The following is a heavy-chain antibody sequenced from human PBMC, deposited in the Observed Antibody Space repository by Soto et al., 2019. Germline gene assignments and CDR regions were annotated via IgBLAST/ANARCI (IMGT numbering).Heavy chain of an antibody. CDR3: AALRGYYSDWFDP. J-gene: IGHJ5*02. D-gene: IGHD3-22*01. V-gene: IGHV3-11*01. CDR2: ISSSGSTI. CDR1: GFTFSDYY. Sequence: PGGSLRLSCASSGFTFSDYYMSWIRQAPGKGLEWVSYISSSGSTIYYADSVKGRFTISRDNAKKSLYLQMNSLRAEDTAVYYCAALRGYYSDWFDPWGQGTLVTVSS.